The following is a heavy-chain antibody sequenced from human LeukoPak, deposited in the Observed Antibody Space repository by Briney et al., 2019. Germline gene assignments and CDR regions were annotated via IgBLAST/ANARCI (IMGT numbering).Heavy chain of an antibody. CDR2: IFNSGST. V-gene: IGHV4-4*07. CDR3: ARDLGSRFGDFRSYVSGMDV. D-gene: IGHD3-10*01. Sequence: SETLSLTCTVSGGSISSYYWSWIRQPAGKGVEWIGRIFNSGSTNYNPSLKSRVTMSVDTSKTQSLLKLSSVTAADTAVYSCARDLGSRFGDFRSYVSGMDVWGQGTTVTVSS. J-gene: IGHJ6*02. CDR1: GGSISSYY.